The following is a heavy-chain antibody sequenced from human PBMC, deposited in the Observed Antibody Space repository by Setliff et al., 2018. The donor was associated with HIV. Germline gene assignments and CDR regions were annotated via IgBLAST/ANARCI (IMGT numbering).Heavy chain of an antibody. V-gene: IGHV4-31*02. CDR1: GGSISSGGYY. D-gene: IGHD7-27*01. Sequence: PSETLSLTCTVSGGSISSGGYYWSWIRQHPGKGLEWIGYIYYSGTTHYNPSLKSRVFISVDTSKNQFSLKLSSVTAADTAVYYCARQPSWGSIDYWGQGTQVTVS. CDR3: ARQPSWGSIDY. CDR2: IYYSGTT. J-gene: IGHJ4*02.